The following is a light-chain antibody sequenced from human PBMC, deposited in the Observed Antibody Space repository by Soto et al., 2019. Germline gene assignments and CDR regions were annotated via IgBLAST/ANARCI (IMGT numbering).Light chain of an antibody. CDR3: GTWDSSLRAVV. V-gene: IGLV1-51*01. CDR2: DNY. J-gene: IGLJ3*02. CDR1: GSNIGDNY. Sequence: QAVVTQPPSVSAAPGQTVTISCSGSGSNIGDNYVSWYQQFPGTAPKLLVYDNYDRPSGIPDRFSGSKSGTSATLGITGLQTGDEADYYCGTWDSSLRAVVFGGGTKVTVL.